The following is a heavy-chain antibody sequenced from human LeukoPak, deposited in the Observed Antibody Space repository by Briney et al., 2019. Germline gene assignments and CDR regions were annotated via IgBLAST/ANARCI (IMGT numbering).Heavy chain of an antibody. V-gene: IGHV4-39*07. CDR1: GGSISSSSYY. D-gene: IGHD3-22*01. CDR2: IYYSGST. J-gene: IGHJ4*02. CDR3: ARDWVITYFDY. Sequence: PSETLSLTCTVSGGSISSSSYYWGWIRQPPGKGLEWIGSIYYSGSTYYNPSLKSRVTISVDTSKNQFSLKLSSVTAADTAVYYCARDWVITYFDYWGQGTLVTVSS.